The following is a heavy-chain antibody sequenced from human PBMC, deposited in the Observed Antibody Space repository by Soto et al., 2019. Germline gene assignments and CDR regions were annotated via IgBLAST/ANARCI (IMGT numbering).Heavy chain of an antibody. Sequence: PSETLSLTCTVSGGSISSYYWSWIRQPPGKGLEWIGYIYYSGSTNYNPSLKSRVTISVDTSKNQFSLKLSSATTADTAVYYCARLNSDFPPNPPLDYWGQGTLVTVSS. V-gene: IGHV4-59*08. CDR3: ARLNSDFPPNPPLDY. CDR2: IYYSGST. D-gene: IGHD3-3*01. J-gene: IGHJ4*02. CDR1: GGSISSYY.